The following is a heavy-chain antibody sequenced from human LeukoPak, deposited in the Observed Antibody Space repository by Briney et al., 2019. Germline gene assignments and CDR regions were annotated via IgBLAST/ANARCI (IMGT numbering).Heavy chain of an antibody. J-gene: IGHJ3*02. V-gene: IGHV4-4*07. CDR3: AREATMDTVVVPAALRRGAFDI. CDR1: GGSISSYY. Sequence: SETLSLTCTVSGGSISSYYWSWIRQPAGKGLEWIGRIYTSGSTNYNPSLKSRVTMSVDTSKNQFSLKLSSVTAADTAVYYCAREATMDTVVVPAALRRGAFDIWGQGTMVTVSS. CDR2: IYTSGST. D-gene: IGHD2-2*03.